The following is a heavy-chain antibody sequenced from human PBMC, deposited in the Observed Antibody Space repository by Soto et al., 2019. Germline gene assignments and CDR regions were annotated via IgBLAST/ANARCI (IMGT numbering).Heavy chain of an antibody. Sequence: PSETLSLTCSVSGGSISSGGFHWSWIRQHPGKGLEWIGNIYDSGSTYYNPSLKSQITISVDTSKNQFSLKLSSLTAADTAIYYCARSIPFFRGVRFYFDSWGQGTLVTV. V-gene: IGHV4-31*01. CDR3: ARSIPFFRGVRFYFDS. J-gene: IGHJ4*02. CDR1: GGSISSGGFH. CDR2: IYDSGST. D-gene: IGHD3-10*01.